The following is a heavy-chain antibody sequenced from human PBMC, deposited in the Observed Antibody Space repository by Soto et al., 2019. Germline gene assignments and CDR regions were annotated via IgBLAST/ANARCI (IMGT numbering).Heavy chain of an antibody. J-gene: IGHJ4*02. Sequence: WGSPRLSCAASGFTXSIHGMHRVRQAPGKGLEWVAVISYDGSNKYYADSVKGRFTISRDNSKNTLYLQMNSLRAEDTADYYCGKDSYSNYGYFDYWGQGTLVTVSS. CDR1: GFTXSIHG. CDR2: ISYDGSNK. D-gene: IGHD4-4*01. CDR3: GKDSYSNYGYFDY. V-gene: IGHV3-30*18.